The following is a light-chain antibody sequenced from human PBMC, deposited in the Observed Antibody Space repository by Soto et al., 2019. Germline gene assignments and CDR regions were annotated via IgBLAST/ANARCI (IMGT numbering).Light chain of an antibody. CDR2: GAS. J-gene: IGKJ4*01. CDR3: QQYSDWPT. Sequence: EILMTQSPATLSGSPGERATLSCRASQSVSRNLAWYQQKPGQAPRLLIYGASNRATGIPARFSGSGSGTDFTLTISSLQSEDFAVYYCQQYSDWPTFGGGTKVEIK. V-gene: IGKV3D-15*01. CDR1: QSVSRN.